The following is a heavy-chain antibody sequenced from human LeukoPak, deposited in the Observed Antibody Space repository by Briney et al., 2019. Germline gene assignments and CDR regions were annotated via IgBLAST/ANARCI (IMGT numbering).Heavy chain of an antibody. CDR1: GGSFSGYY. CDR3: AILYWDSSGYYFGY. D-gene: IGHD3-22*01. CDR2: IYYSGST. J-gene: IGHJ4*02. V-gene: IGHV4-59*01. Sequence: SETLSLTCAVYGGSFSGYYWSWIRQPPGKGLEWVGYIYYSGSTNYNSSLKSRVTISVDTSKNQFSLKLSSVTAADTAVYYCAILYWDSSGYYFGYWGQGTLVTVSS.